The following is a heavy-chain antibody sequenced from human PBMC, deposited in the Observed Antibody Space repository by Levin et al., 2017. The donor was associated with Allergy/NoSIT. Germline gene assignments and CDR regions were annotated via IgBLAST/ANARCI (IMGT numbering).Heavy chain of an antibody. CDR2: INNRTTYS. CDR1: GFTFTDYY. CDR3: ARVLGAGTYYNPFDY. V-gene: IGHV3-11*05. J-gene: IGHJ4*02. D-gene: IGHD3-10*01. Sequence: GESLKISCVASGFTFTDYYMSWIRLAPGKGLEWVSYINNRTTYSDSADSVKGRFTVSRDNAKNSLFLQMNNLRAEDTAVYYCARVLGAGTYYNPFDYWGQGALVTVSS.